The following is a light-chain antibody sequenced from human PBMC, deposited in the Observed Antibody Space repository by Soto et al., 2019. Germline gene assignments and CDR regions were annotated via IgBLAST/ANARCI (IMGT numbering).Light chain of an antibody. CDR3: QHYNNWPPWT. CDR1: QNVRSN. V-gene: IGKV3-15*01. Sequence: EIVMTQSPVTLSVSPGERATLSCRASQNVRSNLAWYQQKPGQAPRLLIYGASTRATGVPARFSGSGSGTEFTLTISSLQSEDFAVYYCQHYNNWPPWTFGQGTKVEIK. CDR2: GAS. J-gene: IGKJ1*01.